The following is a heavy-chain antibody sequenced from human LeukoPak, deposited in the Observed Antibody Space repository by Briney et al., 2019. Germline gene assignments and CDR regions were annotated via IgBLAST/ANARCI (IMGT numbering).Heavy chain of an antibody. J-gene: IGHJ4*02. D-gene: IGHD3-22*01. CDR1: VASINYSSYY. V-gene: IGHV4-39*07. Sequence: SETLSLTCTVSVASINYSSYYWGWIRQPPGKGLEWIGSIYYSGTTYYKPSLKSRVTISADTSNNHFSLKLSSVTPADTAVYYCARVGDYYDSVGFYYSHDYWGQGALVTVSS. CDR3: ARVGDYYDSVGFYYSHDY. CDR2: IYYSGTT.